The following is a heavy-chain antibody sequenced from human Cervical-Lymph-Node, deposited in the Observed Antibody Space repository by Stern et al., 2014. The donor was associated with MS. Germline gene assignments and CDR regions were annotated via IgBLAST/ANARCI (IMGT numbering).Heavy chain of an antibody. CDR2: IYHTGST. Sequence: QLQLQESGPGLVKPSQSLSLTCTVSGDSIVTSTHYWSWIRQHPGKDLEWIGSIYHTGSTNYNPSLKSRVILSIDTSKNQFSLKLSSVTGADTAVYYCARDSGYPDYWGQGTLVTVSS. CDR1: GDSIVTSTHY. J-gene: IGHJ4*02. D-gene: IGHD3-22*01. V-gene: IGHV4-31*03. CDR3: ARDSGYPDY.